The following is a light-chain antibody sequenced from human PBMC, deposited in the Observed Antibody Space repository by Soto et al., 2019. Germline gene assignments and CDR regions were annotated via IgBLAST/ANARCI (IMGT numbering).Light chain of an antibody. CDR1: LAINTH. V-gene: IGKV1-39*01. CDR3: QQTYSSLWT. CDR2: EAS. Sequence: DIRLTQSPSSLSASVGDRVTITCRASLAINTHLNWYQHKPGKAPNLLIFEASTLQSGVPSRFSGSGSGTDFTLTISSLQPEDFATYYCQQTYSSLWTFGQGTKVDIK. J-gene: IGKJ1*01.